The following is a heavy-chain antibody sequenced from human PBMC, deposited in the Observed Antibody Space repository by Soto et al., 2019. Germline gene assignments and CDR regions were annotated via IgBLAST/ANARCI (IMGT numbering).Heavy chain of an antibody. D-gene: IGHD2-8*01. V-gene: IGHV4-34*01. Sequence: SETLSLTCAVYGGSFRGYYWSWIRQTPGKGLEWIGEINNSGSTNYNPSLKSRVTISVDTSKNQFSLKLSSVFAADTAVYYCARGGRLMAELWGQGTLVTVSS. CDR2: INNSGST. CDR3: ARGGRLMAEL. CDR1: GGSFRGYY. J-gene: IGHJ4*02.